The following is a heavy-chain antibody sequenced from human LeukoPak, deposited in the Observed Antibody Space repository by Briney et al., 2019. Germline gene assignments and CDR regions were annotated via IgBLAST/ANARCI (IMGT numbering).Heavy chain of an antibody. Sequence: GGSLRLSYAASGFTFSTYWMHWVRQAPGKGLVWVSRINSDGSSTSYADSVKGRFTISRDNAKNTLYLQMNSLRAEDTAVYYCARGGVYSSSSFDYWGQGTLVTVSS. CDR1: GFTFSTYW. D-gene: IGHD6-6*01. J-gene: IGHJ4*02. CDR3: ARGGVYSSSSFDY. V-gene: IGHV3-74*01. CDR2: INSDGSST.